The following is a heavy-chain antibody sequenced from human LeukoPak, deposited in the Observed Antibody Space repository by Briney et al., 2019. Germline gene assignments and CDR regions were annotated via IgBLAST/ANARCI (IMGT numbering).Heavy chain of an antibody. CDR1: GFPFRTYG. CDR2: IPSDGSNT. J-gene: IGHJ6*02. CDR3: GKDISAGGMDV. V-gene: IGHV3-23*01. D-gene: IGHD3-10*01. Sequence: GGSLRLSCVASGFPFRTYGMSWVRQAPGKGLEWVSAIPSDGSNTYYADSVKGRFTISRDNAKNSLYLQMNSLRAEDTALYYCGKDISAGGMDVWGQGTTVTVSS.